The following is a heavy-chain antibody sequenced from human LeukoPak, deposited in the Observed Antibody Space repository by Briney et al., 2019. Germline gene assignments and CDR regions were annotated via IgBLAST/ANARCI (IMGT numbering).Heavy chain of an antibody. D-gene: IGHD3-22*01. Sequence: GGSLRLSCAASGFTFSSYAMSWVRQAPGKGLEWVSAISGSGGSTYYADSVKGRFTISRDNSENTLYLQMNSLRAEDTAVYYCAKDGYYYDSSGYLDYWGQGTLVTVSS. CDR1: GFTFSSYA. J-gene: IGHJ4*02. CDR3: AKDGYYYDSSGYLDY. V-gene: IGHV3-23*01. CDR2: ISGSGGST.